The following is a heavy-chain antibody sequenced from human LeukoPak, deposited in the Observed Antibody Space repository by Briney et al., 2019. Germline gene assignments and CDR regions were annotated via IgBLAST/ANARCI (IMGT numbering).Heavy chain of an antibody. CDR2: IYYSGST. CDR3: ARDGDCSGGSCFSGFDY. J-gene: IGHJ4*02. Sequence: SETLSLTCTVSGGSISSGGYYWSCIRQHPGKGLEWIGYIYYSGSTYYNPPLKSRVTISVDTSKNQFSLKLSSVTAADTAVYYCARDGDCSGGSCFSGFDYWGQGTLVTVSS. D-gene: IGHD2-15*01. V-gene: IGHV4-31*03. CDR1: GGSISSGGYY.